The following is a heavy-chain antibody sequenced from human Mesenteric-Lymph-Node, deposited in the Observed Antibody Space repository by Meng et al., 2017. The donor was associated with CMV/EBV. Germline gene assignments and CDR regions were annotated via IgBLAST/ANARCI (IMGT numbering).Heavy chain of an antibody. Sequence: LRLTCATSGFSFHDYTMHWVRQAPGRGLEWVSLITWDGGSTYYADSVKGRFTISRDNSKNSLYLQMNSLRTEDTALYSCVKGRPPEHWGQGTLVTVSS. V-gene: IGHV3-43*01. CDR1: GFSFHDYT. J-gene: IGHJ1*01. CDR3: VKGRPPEH. CDR2: ITWDGGST.